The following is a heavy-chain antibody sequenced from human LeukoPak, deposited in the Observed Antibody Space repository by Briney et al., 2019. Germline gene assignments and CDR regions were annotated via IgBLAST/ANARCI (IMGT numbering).Heavy chain of an antibody. CDR1: GFTSSDYY. J-gene: IGHJ4*02. Sequence: GGSLRLSCAASGFTSSDYYMSWLRQAPGKGLEWVSYISSGSITVYYADSVKGRFTVSRDNAKNSLYLRMNSLRAEDTAVYYCATGYRSGWYWGQGTLVTVSS. D-gene: IGHD6-19*01. CDR2: ISSGSITV. V-gene: IGHV3-11*01. CDR3: ATGYRSGWY.